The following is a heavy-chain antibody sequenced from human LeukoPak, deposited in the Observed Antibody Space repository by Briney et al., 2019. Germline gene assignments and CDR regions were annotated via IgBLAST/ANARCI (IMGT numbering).Heavy chain of an antibody. CDR3: ARQVPDSRGYYLYYFDY. Sequence: GSLRLSCAASGFTFSSYAMSWVRQAPGKGLEWIGSIYYSGSTYYNPSLKSRVTISVDTSRNQFSLKLSSVTAADTAVYYCARQVPDSRGYYLYYFDYWGQGTLVPVSS. J-gene: IGHJ4*02. D-gene: IGHD3-22*01. CDR2: IYYSGST. CDR1: GFTFSSYA. V-gene: IGHV4-39*01.